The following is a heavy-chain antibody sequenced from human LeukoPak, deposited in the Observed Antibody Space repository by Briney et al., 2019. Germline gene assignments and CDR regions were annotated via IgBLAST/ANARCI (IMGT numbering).Heavy chain of an antibody. J-gene: IGHJ5*02. D-gene: IGHD3-10*01. Sequence: ASVKVSCEASGYTFTGYYMHWVRQAPGQGLEWMGWINTNTGNPTYAQGFTGRFVFSLDTSVSTAYLQISSLKAEDTAVYYCVRRFGEFELNWFDPWGQGTLVTVSS. CDR2: INTNTGNP. CDR3: VRRFGEFELNWFDP. V-gene: IGHV7-4-1*02. CDR1: GYTFTGYY.